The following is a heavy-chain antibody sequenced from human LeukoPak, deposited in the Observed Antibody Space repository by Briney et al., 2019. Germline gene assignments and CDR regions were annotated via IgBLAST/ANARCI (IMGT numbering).Heavy chain of an antibody. CDR1: GYTFTSHD. CDR2: INSNSGDT. Sequence: ASVKVSCKASGYTFTSHDINWVRQAPGQGLEWMGWINSNSGDTVYAQKFQGRVSITRDTSINTAYMELNSLTSEDTAVYYCARANYDYWSGYSYYFDYWGQGTLVTVSS. CDR3: ARANYDYWSGYSYYFDY. V-gene: IGHV1-8*03. D-gene: IGHD3-3*01. J-gene: IGHJ4*02.